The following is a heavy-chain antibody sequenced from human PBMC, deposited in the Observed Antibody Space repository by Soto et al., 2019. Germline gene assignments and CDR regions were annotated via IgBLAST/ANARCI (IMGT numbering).Heavy chain of an antibody. J-gene: IGHJ5*02. CDR1: GFTFSRYS. Sequence: PGGSLRLSCAASGFTFSRYSLSWVRQTPGKGLEWVSSISSSNYISYGDSLKGRFTISRDNAKNSVYLQMNSLRDEDTAVYYCAREGDDYSNYRWFDPWGQGTPVTVSS. CDR2: ISSSNYI. D-gene: IGHD4-4*01. V-gene: IGHV3-21*01. CDR3: AREGDDYSNYRWFDP.